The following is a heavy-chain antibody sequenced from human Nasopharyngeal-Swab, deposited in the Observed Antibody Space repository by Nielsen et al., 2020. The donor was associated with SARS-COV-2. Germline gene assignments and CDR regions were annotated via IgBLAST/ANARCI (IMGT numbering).Heavy chain of an antibody. V-gene: IGHV3-21*01. CDR2: ISSSSSDI. CDR1: GFTFGDYA. CDR3: ARGYCSSGSCYAKHYGMDV. J-gene: IGHJ6*02. D-gene: IGHD2-15*01. Sequence: GESLKISCTAAGFTFGDYAMTWVRQAPGKGLEWVSSISSSSSDIYYADSVKGRFTISRDSAKNSLYLQMNNLRAEDTAVYYCARGYCSSGSCYAKHYGMDVWGQGTTVTVSS.